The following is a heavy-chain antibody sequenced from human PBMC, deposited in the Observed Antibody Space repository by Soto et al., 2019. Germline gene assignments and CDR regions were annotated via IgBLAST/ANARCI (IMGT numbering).Heavy chain of an antibody. Sequence: EVQLLESGEGLVQPGGSLRLSCAASGFTFSSYAMSWVRQAPGKGLEWVSAISGSGGSTYYADSVKGRFTISRDNSKNTLYLQMNSLRAEDTAVYYCAKVNDYIWGSYRQFDYWGQGTLVTVSS. CDR3: AKVNDYIWGSYRQFDY. D-gene: IGHD3-16*02. CDR1: GFTFSSYA. CDR2: ISGSGGST. V-gene: IGHV3-23*01. J-gene: IGHJ4*02.